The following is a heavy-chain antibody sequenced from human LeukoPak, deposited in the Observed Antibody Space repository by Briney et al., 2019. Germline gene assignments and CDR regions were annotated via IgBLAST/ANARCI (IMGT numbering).Heavy chain of an antibody. V-gene: IGHV3-48*03. D-gene: IGHD2-8*01. CDR2: ISSDGNTE. Sequence: GGSLRLSCASAGFSFSSYPMNWVRKAPGKGLEWVSHISSDGNTESCVDAPRGRFTMSRDNAKNSLFLLINSLRVEDTAVYYCARDSVNGPFVISLDLWGQGALVTISS. J-gene: IGHJ4*02. CDR1: GFSFSSYP. CDR3: ARDSVNGPFVISLDL.